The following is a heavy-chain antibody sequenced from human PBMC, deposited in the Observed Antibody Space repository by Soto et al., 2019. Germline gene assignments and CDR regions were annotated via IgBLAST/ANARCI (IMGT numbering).Heavy chain of an antibody. D-gene: IGHD2-21*01. V-gene: IGHV3-23*01. CDR3: TKEALGAHYYSISAHDY. CDR1: WFSFSSYA. CDR2: ISGSGDRT. Sequence: PVGSLRLSCEVSWFSFSSYAMSWVRQAPGKGLEWASVISGSGDRTLYADSVKGRFTISRDNSKHTVYLQMNSLRVEDTAVYYCTKEALGAHYYSISAHDYWGQGSLVTVSS. J-gene: IGHJ4*02.